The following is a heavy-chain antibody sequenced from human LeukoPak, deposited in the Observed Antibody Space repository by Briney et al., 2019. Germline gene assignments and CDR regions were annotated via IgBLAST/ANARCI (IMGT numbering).Heavy chain of an antibody. D-gene: IGHD3-10*01. Sequence: GGSLRLSCAASGFIFSTYSMSWVRPAPGKGLEWVSSISSSSSYIYYADSVKGRFTISRDNAKNSLYLQMNSLRAEDTAVYYCARDKGSDYWGQGTLVTVSS. CDR2: ISSSSSYI. CDR1: GFIFSTYS. J-gene: IGHJ4*02. V-gene: IGHV3-21*01. CDR3: ARDKGSDY.